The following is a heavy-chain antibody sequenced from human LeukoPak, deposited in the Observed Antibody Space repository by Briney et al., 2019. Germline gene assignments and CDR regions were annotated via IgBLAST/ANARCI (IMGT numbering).Heavy chain of an antibody. J-gene: IGHJ5*02. V-gene: IGHV4-59*01. Sequence: SETLSLTCTVSGGSISSYYWSWIRQPPGKGLEWIGYIYYSGSTNYNPSLKSRVTISVDTSKNQFSLKLRSVTAADTAVYYCARDDIFCSGASCYSAWGQGTLVTVSS. CDR3: ARDDIFCSGASCYSA. D-gene: IGHD2-15*01. CDR1: GGSISSYY. CDR2: IYYSGST.